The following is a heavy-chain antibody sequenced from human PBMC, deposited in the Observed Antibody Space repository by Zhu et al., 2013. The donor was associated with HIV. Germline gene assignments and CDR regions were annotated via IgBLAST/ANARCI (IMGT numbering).Heavy chain of an antibody. D-gene: IGHD6-13*01. V-gene: IGHV4-4*02. J-gene: IGHJ5*02. Sequence: QVQLQESGPGLVKPSGTLSLTCTVSGDSISSSKWWSWVRQSPGEGLEWIGEIYHNGRTNYNPSLKSRVTISVDKSKNHFSLKLTSVTAADTAIYYCARGIEQLGQSPWFDPWGQGPWSPSPQ. CDR1: GDSISSSKW. CDR3: ARGIEQLGQSPWFDP. CDR2: IYHNGRT.